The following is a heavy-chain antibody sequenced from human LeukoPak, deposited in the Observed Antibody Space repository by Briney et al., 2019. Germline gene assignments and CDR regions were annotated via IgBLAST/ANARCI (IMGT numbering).Heavy chain of an antibody. V-gene: IGHV3-64*01. CDR2: ISSNGGST. CDR3: ARSEDYDYVWGSYRYIFDY. D-gene: IGHD3-16*02. J-gene: IGHJ4*02. CDR1: GFTFSSYA. Sequence: GGSLRLSCAASGFTFSSYAMHWVRQAPGKGLEYVSAISSNGGSTYYANSVKGRFTISRDNSKKTLYLQMGSLRAGDMAVYYCARSEDYDYVWGSYRYIFDYWGQGTLVTVSS.